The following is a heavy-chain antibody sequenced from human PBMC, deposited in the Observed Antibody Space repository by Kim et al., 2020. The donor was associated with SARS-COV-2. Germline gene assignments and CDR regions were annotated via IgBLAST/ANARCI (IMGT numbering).Heavy chain of an antibody. J-gene: IGHJ5*02. CDR2: LNTDSGAT. Sequence: ASVKVSCKASGYPFTAFFIHWVRQAPGQGLEWVGWLNTDSGATNYAQKFQGRVTMTRDTSINTAYMELSSLTSDDTAVYYCATDFNWSYDHLGQGTLITV. CDR3: ATDFNWSYDH. D-gene: IGHD1-7*01. CDR1: GYPFTAFF. V-gene: IGHV1-2*02.